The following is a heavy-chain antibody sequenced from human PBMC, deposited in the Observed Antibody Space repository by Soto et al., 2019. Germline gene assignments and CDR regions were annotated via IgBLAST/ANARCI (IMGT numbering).Heavy chain of an antibody. Sequence: GGSLRLSCAASGFTFSDYYMSWIRQAPGKGLEWVSYISSSSSYTNYADSVKGRFTISRDNAKNSLYLQMNSLRAEDTALYYCARVPGYYYYGMDVWGQGTTVTVSS. CDR1: GFTFSDYY. J-gene: IGHJ6*02. V-gene: IGHV3-11*05. CDR2: ISSSSSYT. D-gene: IGHD3-10*01. CDR3: ARVPGYYYYGMDV.